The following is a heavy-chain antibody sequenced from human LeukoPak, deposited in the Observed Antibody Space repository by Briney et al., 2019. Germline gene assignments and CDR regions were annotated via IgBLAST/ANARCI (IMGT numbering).Heavy chain of an antibody. CDR3: ARNYGSGTDRGY. V-gene: IGHV3-7*03. J-gene: IGHJ4*02. CDR2: IKKDGTET. D-gene: IGHD3-10*01. Sequence: WGSLRLSCTASGFTFSDYWMTWVRQAPGKGLEWVANIKKDGTETYYVDSVKGRFTVSRENAKNSLYLQMNSLRAEDTAVYYCARNYGSGTDRGYWGQGTLVTVSS. CDR1: GFTFSDYW.